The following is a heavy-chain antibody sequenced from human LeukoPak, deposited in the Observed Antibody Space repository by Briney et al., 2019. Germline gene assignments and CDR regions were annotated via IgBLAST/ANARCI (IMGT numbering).Heavy chain of an antibody. D-gene: IGHD4-17*01. Sequence: GASVKVSCKASGYTFTGYYMHWVRQAPGQGLEWMGWINPNSGGTNYAQKFQGRVTMARDTSISTAYMELSRLRSDDTAVYYCARVHFYGDYYPFDYWGQGTLVTVSS. J-gene: IGHJ4*02. V-gene: IGHV1-2*02. CDR3: ARVHFYGDYYPFDY. CDR2: INPNSGGT. CDR1: GYTFTGYY.